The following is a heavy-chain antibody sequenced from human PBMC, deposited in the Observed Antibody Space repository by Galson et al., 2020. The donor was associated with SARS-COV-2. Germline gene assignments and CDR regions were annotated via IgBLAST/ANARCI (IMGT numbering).Heavy chain of an antibody. CDR3: ANYGSGSYYLEDWFDP. D-gene: IGHD3-10*01. J-gene: IGHJ5*02. CDR2: ISGSGGST. Sequence: GGSLRLSCAASGFTFSSYAMSWVRQAPGKGLEWVSAISGSGGSTYYADSVKGRFTISRDNSKNTLYLQMNSLRAEDTAVYYCANYGSGSYYLEDWFDPWGQGTLVTVSS. CDR1: GFTFSSYA. V-gene: IGHV3-23*01.